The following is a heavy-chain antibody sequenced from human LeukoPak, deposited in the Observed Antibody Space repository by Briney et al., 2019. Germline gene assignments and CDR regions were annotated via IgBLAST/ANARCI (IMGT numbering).Heavy chain of an antibody. J-gene: IGHJ4*02. V-gene: IGHV3-20*04. CDR1: GFTFDDYG. CDR2: INWNGGST. D-gene: IGHD6-19*01. CDR3: ARDSIAVAGNDY. Sequence: PGGSLSLSCAACGFTFDDYGMRWVRQAPGKGLEWVSGINWNGGSTGYADSVKGRFTISRDNAKNSLDLQMNSLRAEDTALYYCARDSIAVAGNDYWRQGTLVTVSS.